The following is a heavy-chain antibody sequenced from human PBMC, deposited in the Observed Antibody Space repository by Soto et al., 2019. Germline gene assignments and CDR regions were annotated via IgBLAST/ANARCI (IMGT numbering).Heavy chain of an antibody. J-gene: IGHJ4*02. V-gene: IGHV4-39*01. CDR2: IDYNGVT. D-gene: IGHD2-15*01. CDR1: GGSNYRSDYY. CDR3: GKVLVGATGHTDSDS. Sequence: PSETLSLPCTVSGGSNYRSDYYWGWIRQPPGRGLEWIGNIDYNGVTYSNPSLKSRVTISRDTSKNQFSLKLTSVTAADTALYYCGKVLVGATGHTDSDSWGPGTLVTVSS.